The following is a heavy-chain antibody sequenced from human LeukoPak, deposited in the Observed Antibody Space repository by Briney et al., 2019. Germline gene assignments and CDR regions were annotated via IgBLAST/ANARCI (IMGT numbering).Heavy chain of an antibody. D-gene: IGHD2-2*01. J-gene: IGHJ6*02. CDR3: ARDPIVVVPAAIYYYYGMDV. Sequence: SGTLSLTCTVSGGSISSGRYYWSWLRQPAGKGLEWIGRIYTSGSTNYNPSLKSRVTISVDTSKNQFSLKLSSVTAADTAVYYCARDPIVVVPAAIYYYYGMDVWGQGTTVTVSS. V-gene: IGHV4-61*02. CDR2: IYTSGST. CDR1: GGSISSGRYY.